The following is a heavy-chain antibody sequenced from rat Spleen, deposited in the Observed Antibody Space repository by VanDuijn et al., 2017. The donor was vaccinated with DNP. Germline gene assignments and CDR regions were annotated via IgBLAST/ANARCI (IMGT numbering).Heavy chain of an antibody. D-gene: IGHD3-1*01. V-gene: IGHV5-31*01. CDR2: ITSSGGTT. CDR1: GFTFNNYW. CDR3: TRDIPPGY. J-gene: IGHJ2*01. Sequence: EVQLVESGGDLVQPGRSLKLSCVASGFTFNNYWMTWIRQVPGKGLEWVASITSSGGTTYYPDSVKGRFTISRDNAKNTVYLQMNSLRSEDTATYYCTRDIPPGYWGQGVMVTVSS.